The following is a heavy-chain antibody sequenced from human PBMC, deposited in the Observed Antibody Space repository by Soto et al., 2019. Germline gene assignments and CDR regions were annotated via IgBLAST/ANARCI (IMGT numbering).Heavy chain of an antibody. D-gene: IGHD3-16*01. Sequence: GASVKVSCKASGGTFSSYTISWVRQAPGQGLEWMGRIIPILGIANYAQKFQGRVTITADKSTTTAYMELSSLRSEDTAVYYCARDRFGTSAGAFDIWGQGTMVTVSS. J-gene: IGHJ3*02. V-gene: IGHV1-69*04. CDR3: ARDRFGTSAGAFDI. CDR1: GGTFSSYT. CDR2: IIPILGIA.